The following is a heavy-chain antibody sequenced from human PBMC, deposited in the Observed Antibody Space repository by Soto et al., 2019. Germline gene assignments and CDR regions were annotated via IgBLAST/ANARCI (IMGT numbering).Heavy chain of an antibody. Sequence: VQVLQSGAEVKKPGSSVKVSCKASGGTFSSYAISWVQQAPGQGLEWMRGIIPIFGTANYAQKFQGRVTITADESTSTAYMELSSLSSEDTAVYYCATDRKGGSYDSSGYFLVYFDYWGQGTLVTVSS. CDR1: GGTFSSYA. V-gene: IGHV1-69*01. CDR3: ATDRKGGSYDSSGYFLVYFDY. J-gene: IGHJ4*02. CDR2: IIPIFGTA. D-gene: IGHD3-22*01.